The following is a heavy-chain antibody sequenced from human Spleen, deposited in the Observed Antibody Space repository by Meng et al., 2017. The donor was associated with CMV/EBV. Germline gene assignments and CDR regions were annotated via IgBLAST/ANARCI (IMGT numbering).Heavy chain of an antibody. Sequence: QLQPQLGGAGLLKPSETMSLTCAVYGGSFSGYYWSWIRQPPGKGLEWIGEINHSGSTNYNPSLKSRVTISVDTSKNQFSLKLSSVTAADTAVYYCARVGEGYFDYWGQGTLVTVSS. J-gene: IGHJ4*02. CDR2: INHSGST. CDR3: ARVGEGYFDY. V-gene: IGHV4-34*01. D-gene: IGHD3-10*01. CDR1: GGSFSGYY.